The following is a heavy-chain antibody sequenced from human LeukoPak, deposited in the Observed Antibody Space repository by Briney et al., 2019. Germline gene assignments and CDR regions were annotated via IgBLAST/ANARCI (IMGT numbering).Heavy chain of an antibody. CDR2: TYYRSKWYN. CDR1: GDSVSSNSAA. CDR3: ARVGGIAAPRRAFDI. J-gene: IGHJ3*02. Sequence: SQTLSLTCALSGDSVSSNSAAWNWIRQTPSRGLEWLGRTYYRSKWYNDYAVSVKSRITINPDTSKNQFSLQLNSVTPEDTAVYYCARVGGIAAPRRAFDIWGQGTMVTVSS. V-gene: IGHV6-1*01. D-gene: IGHD6-6*01.